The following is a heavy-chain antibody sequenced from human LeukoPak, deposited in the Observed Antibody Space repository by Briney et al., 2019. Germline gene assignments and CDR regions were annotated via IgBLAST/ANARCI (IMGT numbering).Heavy chain of an antibody. V-gene: IGHV1-18*01. CDR1: GYTFNTYG. J-gene: IGHJ4*02. D-gene: IGHD3-22*01. CDR3: ARGPHERSGYPDD. CDR2: ISPYNGNT. Sequence: ASVKVSCKASGYTFNTYGITWVRQAPGQGLEWMGWISPYNGNTNYAQKFQGRVTLTTDTSTSTAYMGLRSLRSDDTAVYYCARGPHERSGYPDDWGQGTLVTVSS.